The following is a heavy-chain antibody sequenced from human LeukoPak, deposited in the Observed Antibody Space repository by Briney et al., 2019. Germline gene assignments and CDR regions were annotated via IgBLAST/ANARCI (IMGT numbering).Heavy chain of an antibody. V-gene: IGHV1-18*01. CDR2: ISAYNGNT. J-gene: IGHJ6*02. D-gene: IGHD1-26*01. CDR3: ARRRSPAGATFYYYYGMDV. CDR1: GYTFTSYG. Sequence: GASVKVSCKASGYTFTSYGISWVRQAPGQGLEWMGWISAYNGNTNYAQKLQGRVTMTTDTSTSTAYMELRSLRSDDTAVYYCARRRSPAGATFYYYYGMDVWGQGTTVTVSS.